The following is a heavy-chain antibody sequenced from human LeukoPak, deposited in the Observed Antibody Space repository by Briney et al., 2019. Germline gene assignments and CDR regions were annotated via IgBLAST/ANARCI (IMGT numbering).Heavy chain of an antibody. V-gene: IGHV1-2*02. D-gene: IGHD6-13*01. J-gene: IGHJ3*02. Sequence: ASVKVSCKASGYTFTGYYMHWVRQAPGQGLEWMGWINPNSGGTNYAQKLQGRVTMTTDTSTSTAYMELRSLRSDDTAVYYCARGLSSSSYAFDIWGQGTMVTVSS. CDR1: GYTFTGYY. CDR2: INPNSGGT. CDR3: ARGLSSSSYAFDI.